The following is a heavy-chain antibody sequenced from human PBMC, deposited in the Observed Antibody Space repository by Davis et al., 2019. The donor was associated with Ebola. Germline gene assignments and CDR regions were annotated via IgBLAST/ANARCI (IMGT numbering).Heavy chain of an antibody. CDR1: GFTSRSYW. CDR2: INPEATTT. V-gene: IGHV3-74*01. CDR3: ARGGLEPVDY. J-gene: IGHJ4*02. Sequence: PGGSLRLSCEASGFTSRSYWMHWVRHAPGKGLVWVSRINPEATTTNYADSVKGRFTISRDNAKNTLYLQMNSLRDEDTAVYYCARGGLEPVDYWGQGTLVTVSS. D-gene: IGHD1-1*01.